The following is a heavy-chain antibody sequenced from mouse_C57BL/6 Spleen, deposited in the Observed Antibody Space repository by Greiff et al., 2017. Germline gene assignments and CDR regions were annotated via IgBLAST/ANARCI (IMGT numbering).Heavy chain of an antibody. CDR1: GYTFTSYW. Sequence: VKLQQPGAELVKPGASVKLSCKASGYTFTSYWMHWVKQRPGQGLEWIGMIHPNSGSTNYNEKFKSKATLTVDKSSSTAYMQLSSLTSEDSAVYYCARGEGIRYFFFDYWGQGTTLTVSS. D-gene: IGHD1-1*01. CDR3: ARGEGIRYFFFDY. V-gene: IGHV1-64*01. CDR2: IHPNSGST. J-gene: IGHJ2*01.